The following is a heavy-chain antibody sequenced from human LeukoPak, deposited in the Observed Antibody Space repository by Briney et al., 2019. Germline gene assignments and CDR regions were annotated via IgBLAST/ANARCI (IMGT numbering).Heavy chain of an antibody. CDR1: GFTFSRYW. J-gene: IGHJ4*01. Sequence: GGSLRLSCAASGFTFSRYWMSWVRQAPRKGLEWVANIKQDGSEKYYVDSVKGRFTISRDNAKNSLYLQMNSLRAEDTAVYYCARDKGDYDTSGSLFVFGGQGTLVTVSS. V-gene: IGHV3-7*03. CDR3: ARDKGDYDTSGSLFVF. CDR2: IKQDGSEK. D-gene: IGHD3-22*01.